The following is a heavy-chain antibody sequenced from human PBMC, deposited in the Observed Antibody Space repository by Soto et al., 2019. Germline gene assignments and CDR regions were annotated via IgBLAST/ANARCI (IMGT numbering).Heavy chain of an antibody. D-gene: IGHD2-21*02. Sequence: SETLSLTCTVSGASIRSTDYYWSWIRQAPGKGLEWIGYVYYTGSTYYNPSLMSRLTISVDTSKNQFSLKLTSVTAAETAVYYCVRTAREGAVAPHWFDRWGQGTQVTVPS. J-gene: IGHJ5*02. V-gene: IGHV4-30-4*01. CDR3: VRTAREGAVAPHWFDR. CDR2: VYYTGST. CDR1: GASIRSTDYY.